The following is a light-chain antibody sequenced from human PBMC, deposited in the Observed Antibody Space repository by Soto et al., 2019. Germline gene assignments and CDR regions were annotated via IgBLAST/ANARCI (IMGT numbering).Light chain of an antibody. CDR1: QYISNS. CDR3: QQSYSTLQIT. CDR2: AAS. J-gene: IGKJ3*01. V-gene: IGKV1-39*01. Sequence: DIQMTQSPSSLSASVGDRVTITCRASQYISNSLNWYQQKPGKAPKLLIYAASSLQSGVPSRFRGRGAGTDFTLTISSLQRADFATYYCQQSYSTLQITFGPGTKVDI.